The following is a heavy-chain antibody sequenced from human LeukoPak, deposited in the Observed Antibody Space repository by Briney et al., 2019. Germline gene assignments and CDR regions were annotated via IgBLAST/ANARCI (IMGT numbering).Heavy chain of an antibody. V-gene: IGHV3-30*04. CDR3: ARGDLLADDWLLSSESFDY. D-gene: IGHD3-9*01. CDR1: GFTFSSYA. Sequence: PGSSLRLSCAASGFTFSSYAMHWVRQARGRGLEWVAVISYDGSNKYYADSVKGRFTISRDNSKNTLYLQMNSLRAEDTAVYYCARGDLLADDWLLSSESFDYWGQGTLVTVSS. J-gene: IGHJ4*02. CDR2: ISYDGSNK.